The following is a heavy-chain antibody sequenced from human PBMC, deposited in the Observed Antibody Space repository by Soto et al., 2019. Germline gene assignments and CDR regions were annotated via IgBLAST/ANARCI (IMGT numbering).Heavy chain of an antibody. D-gene: IGHD3-16*01. CDR1: GFNVMSYW. CDR2: IKEDGSEI. V-gene: IGHV3-7*01. Sequence: PGGSLRLSCAVSGFNVMSYWMSWVRQAPGKGLEWVASIKEDGSEIYYLHSVRGRFSISRDSAGNASHLTMNYLGAEDTGVYFCARDIGFDYVNRGQGTLVTVSS. J-gene: IGHJ4*02. CDR3: ARDIGFDYVN.